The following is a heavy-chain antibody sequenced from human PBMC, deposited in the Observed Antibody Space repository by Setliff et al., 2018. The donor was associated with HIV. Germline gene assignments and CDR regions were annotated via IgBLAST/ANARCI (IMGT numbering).Heavy chain of an antibody. CDR1: GYTFTSYA. CDR3: ARAGYCSRSTCQPTFDY. J-gene: IGHJ4*02. V-gene: IGHV1-3*01. Sequence: ASVKVSCKASGYTFTSYAMHWVRQAPGQRFEWMGWINVGNGNIRYSQKFQGRVAITRDTSASTAYMELSSLGSEDTAVYYCARAGYCSRSTCQPTFDYWGQGTLVTVS. D-gene: IGHD2-2*01. CDR2: INVGNGNI.